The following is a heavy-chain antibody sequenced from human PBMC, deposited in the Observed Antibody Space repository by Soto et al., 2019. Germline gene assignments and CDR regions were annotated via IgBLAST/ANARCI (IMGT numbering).Heavy chain of an antibody. CDR1: GGSISSGGYY. D-gene: IGHD3-10*01. Sequence: PSETLSLTCTVSGGSISSGGYYWICIRQHPGKGLEWIGYIYYSGSTYYNPSLKSRVTISVDTSKNQFSLKLSSVTAADTAVYYCARETTMVREGNWFDPWGQGTLVTVSS. V-gene: IGHV4-31*03. J-gene: IGHJ5*02. CDR3: ARETTMVREGNWFDP. CDR2: IYYSGST.